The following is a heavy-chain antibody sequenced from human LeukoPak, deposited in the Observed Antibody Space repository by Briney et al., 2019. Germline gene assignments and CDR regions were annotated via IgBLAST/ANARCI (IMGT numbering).Heavy chain of an antibody. CDR3: ITYFWSGYYPGQ. CDR1: GFTFSSAW. CDR2: IKSKTDGGTT. J-gene: IGHJ4*02. Sequence: GGSLRLSCAASGFTFSSAWMSWVRQAPGKGLEWVGRIKSKTDGGTTDYAAPVKGRFTISRDDSKNTLYLQMNSLKTEDTAVYYCITYFWSGYYPGQGGQGTLVTVSS. D-gene: IGHD3-3*01. V-gene: IGHV3-15*01.